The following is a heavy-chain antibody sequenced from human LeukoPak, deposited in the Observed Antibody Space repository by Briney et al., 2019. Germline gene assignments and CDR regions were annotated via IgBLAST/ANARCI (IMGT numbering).Heavy chain of an antibody. V-gene: IGHV4-59*01. CDR3: ARVKSSSWYWAFDI. J-gene: IGHJ3*02. Sequence: PSETLSLTRTVPGGSISSYYWSWIRQPPGKGLEWIGYIYYSGSTNYNPSLKSRVTISVDTSKNQFSLKLSSVTAADTAVYYCARVKSSSWYWAFDIWGQGTMVTVSS. CDR1: GGSISSYY. CDR2: IYYSGST. D-gene: IGHD6-13*01.